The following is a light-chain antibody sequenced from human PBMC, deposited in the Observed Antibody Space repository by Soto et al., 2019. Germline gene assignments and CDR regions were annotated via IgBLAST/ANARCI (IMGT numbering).Light chain of an antibody. CDR1: SSDVGSYNL. CDR3: CSYAGSSLV. Sequence: QLVLTQPASVSGSPGQSITISCTGTSSDVGSYNLVSWYQQHPGKAPKLMIYEGSKRPSGVSNRFSGSKSGNTASLTISGLQAEDEADYYCCSYAGSSLVFGGGTKLTVL. CDR2: EGS. J-gene: IGLJ2*01. V-gene: IGLV2-23*01.